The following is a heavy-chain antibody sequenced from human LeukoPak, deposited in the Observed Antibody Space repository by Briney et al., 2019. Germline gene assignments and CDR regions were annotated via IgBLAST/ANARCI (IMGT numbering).Heavy chain of an antibody. CDR3: ARLGTGTKDHYYYYMDV. D-gene: IGHD1-7*01. CDR2: IIPIFGTA. Sequence: ASVKVSCKASGGTFSSYAISWVRQAPGQGLEWMGGIIPIFGTANYAQKFQGRVTITADESTSTAYMELSSLRSEDTAVYYCARLGTGTKDHYYYYMDVWAKGPRSPSP. V-gene: IGHV1-69*13. CDR1: GGTFSSYA. J-gene: IGHJ6*03.